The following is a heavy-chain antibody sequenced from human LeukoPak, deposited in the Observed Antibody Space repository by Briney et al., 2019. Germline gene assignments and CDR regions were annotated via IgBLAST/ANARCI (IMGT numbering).Heavy chain of an antibody. CDR1: GFTFSDYY. CDR3: ARPSDHYYYYFYMDV. CDR2: IKQDGSEK. V-gene: IGHV3-7*01. Sequence: GGSLRLSCAASGFTFSDYYMDWVRQAPGKGLEWVANIKQDGSEKYYVDSVKGRFTISRDNSENTLYLQMNSLRIEDAGVYYCARPSDHYYYYFYMDVWGQGTTVTVSS. J-gene: IGHJ6*03.